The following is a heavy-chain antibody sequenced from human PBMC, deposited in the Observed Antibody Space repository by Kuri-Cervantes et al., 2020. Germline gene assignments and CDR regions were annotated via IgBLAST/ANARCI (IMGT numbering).Heavy chain of an antibody. D-gene: IGHD2-2*01. CDR3: ARGFSCSTTSRCAGYMDV. CDR1: GGSFSGYY. CDR2: INHSGST. Sequence: LSCAVYGGSFSGYYWSWIRQPPGKGLEWIGEINHSGSTNYNPSLKSRVTMSVDKSKNHFSLKVSSVAAADTAIYYCARGFSCSTTSRCAGYMDVWGKGTTVTVSS. V-gene: IGHV4-34*01. J-gene: IGHJ6*03.